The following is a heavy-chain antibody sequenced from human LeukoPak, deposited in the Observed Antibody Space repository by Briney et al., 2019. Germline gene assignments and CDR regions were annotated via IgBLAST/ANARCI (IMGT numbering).Heavy chain of an antibody. Sequence: SETLSLTCTVSGGSISSYYWSWIRQPPGKGLEWIGYIYYSGSTNYNPSLKSRVTISVDTSKNQFSLKLSSVTAADTALYYCASTGIAVAGTWFDPWGQGTLVTVSS. CDR1: GGSISSYY. CDR3: ASTGIAVAGTWFDP. V-gene: IGHV4-59*01. D-gene: IGHD6-19*01. CDR2: IYYSGST. J-gene: IGHJ5*02.